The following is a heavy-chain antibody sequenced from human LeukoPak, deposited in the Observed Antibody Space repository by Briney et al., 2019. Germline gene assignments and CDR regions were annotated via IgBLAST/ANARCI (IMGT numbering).Heavy chain of an antibody. V-gene: IGHV3-23*01. CDR3: AKDLSLGAY. CDR1: GFTFITYA. D-gene: IGHD4-17*01. J-gene: IGHJ4*02. Sequence: GGSLRLSCSASGFTFITYAMSWVRQAPGKGLEWVSAITGSGGTTYYADSVKGRFTISRDNSKNTLYLQMNSLRAEDTAVYYCAKDLSLGAYWGQGTLVTVSS. CDR2: ITGSGGTT.